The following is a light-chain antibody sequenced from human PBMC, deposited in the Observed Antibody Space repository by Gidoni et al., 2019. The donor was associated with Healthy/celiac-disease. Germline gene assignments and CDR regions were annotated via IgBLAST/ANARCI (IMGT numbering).Light chain of an antibody. J-gene: IGKJ2*04. V-gene: IGKV1-12*01. CDR3: QQANSFPRS. Sequence: LQITQSPPSVSASGGDRVTITGRASQGISSWLAWYQQKPGKAPKLLIYAASRLQSGVPSRFSGSGSGTDFTLTISSLQPEDCATYYCQQANSFPRSFGQGTKLEIK. CDR2: AAS. CDR1: QGISSW.